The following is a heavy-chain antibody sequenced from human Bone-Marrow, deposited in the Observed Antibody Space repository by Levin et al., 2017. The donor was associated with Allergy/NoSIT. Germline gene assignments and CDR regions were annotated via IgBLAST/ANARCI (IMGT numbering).Heavy chain of an antibody. CDR1: GGSISSSSYY. CDR2: IYYSGST. D-gene: IGHD3-22*01. CDR3: AGQGSSSGYYPPYDYGMDD. J-gene: IGHJ6*02. V-gene: IGHV4-39*07. Sequence: SETLSLTCTVSGGSISSSSYYWGWIRQPPGKGREWIGSIYYSGSTYYNPALKSRVTISVDTSKNQFSLKLSSVTAADTAVYYWAGQGSSSGYYPPYDYGMDDWGQGTTVTVSS.